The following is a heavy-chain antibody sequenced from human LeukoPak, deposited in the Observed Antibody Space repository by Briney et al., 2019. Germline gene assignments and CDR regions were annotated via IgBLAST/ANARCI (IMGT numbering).Heavy chain of an antibody. CDR3: AREAVVISYFDY. CDR1: GFTFSSYS. J-gene: IGHJ4*02. Sequence: GGSLRLSCAASGFTFSSYSMNWVHQAPGKGLEWVSSISSSSSYIYYADSVKGRFTISRDNAKNSLYLQMNSLRAEDTAVYYCAREAVVISYFDYWGQGTLVTVSS. V-gene: IGHV3-21*01. D-gene: IGHD4-23*01. CDR2: ISSSSSYI.